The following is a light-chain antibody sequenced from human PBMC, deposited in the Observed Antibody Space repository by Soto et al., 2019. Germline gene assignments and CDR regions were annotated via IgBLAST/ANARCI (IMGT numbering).Light chain of an antibody. CDR1: QTISSW. CDR3: QHSNRYSEA. CDR2: KAF. J-gene: IGKJ1*01. V-gene: IGKV1-5*03. Sequence: DIQMTQSPSTLSGSVGDRVTITCRASQTISSWLAWYQLKPGKAPKLLIYKAFTLKSGVPSRFSGSGSGTEFTLTISSLQPDDFGTYYCQHSNRYSEAFGQGTKVELK.